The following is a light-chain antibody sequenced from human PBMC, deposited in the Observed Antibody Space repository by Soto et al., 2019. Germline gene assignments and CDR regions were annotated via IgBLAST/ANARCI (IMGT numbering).Light chain of an antibody. CDR1: QSVSSSY. CDR3: QQRSNWPIT. Sequence: EIVRAHSPATLGVSPGEGSXRXSXXSQSVSSSYLAWYQQKPGQAPKVLIYRASSRATGIPDRFSGSGSGTDFTLTISSLEPEDFAVYYCQQRSNWPITFGQGTRLEIK. V-gene: IGKV3D-20*02. J-gene: IGKJ5*01. CDR2: RAS.